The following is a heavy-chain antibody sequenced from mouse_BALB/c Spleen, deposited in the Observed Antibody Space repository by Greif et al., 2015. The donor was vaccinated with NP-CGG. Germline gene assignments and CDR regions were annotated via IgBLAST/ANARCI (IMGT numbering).Heavy chain of an antibody. D-gene: IGHD3-2*01. CDR1: GYTFTSYW. Sequence: QVQLQQPGAELAKPGASVKMSCKASGYTFTSYWMHWVKQRPGKGLEWIGYINPSTGYTEYNQKFKDKATLTADKSSSTAYMQLGSLTSEDSAVYYCARRDSSGYGYWGQGTTLTVSP. CDR3: ARRDSSGYGY. CDR2: INPSTGYT. J-gene: IGHJ2*01. V-gene: IGHV1-7*01.